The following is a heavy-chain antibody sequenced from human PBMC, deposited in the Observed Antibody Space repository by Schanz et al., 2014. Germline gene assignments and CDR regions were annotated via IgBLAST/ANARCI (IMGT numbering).Heavy chain of an antibody. Sequence: QVRMQESGPGLVKPSQTLSLTCTVSGGSISRGTHYWTWIRQLPGKGLEWIRHNYSTGATFYKPSVKSRVIIAVDASKIPFSRRLTSVTAADTAVYYCAREEMFRDSAKAPAAADVWGQGTTVIVSS. J-gene: IGHJ6*02. CDR1: GGSISRGTHY. D-gene: IGHD2-2*01. CDR3: AREEMFRDSAKAPAAADV. CDR2: NYSTGAT. V-gene: IGHV4-31*03.